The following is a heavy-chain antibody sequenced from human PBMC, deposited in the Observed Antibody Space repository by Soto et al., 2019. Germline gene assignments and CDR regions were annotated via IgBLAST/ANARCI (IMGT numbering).Heavy chain of an antibody. V-gene: IGHV4-61*01. D-gene: IGHD2-8*01. CDR2: LYNSGST. J-gene: IGHJ4*02. CDR3: VKWRDFVVLPAGILDY. CDR1: GGSVSSGNYY. Sequence: SETLSLTCSVSGGSVSSGNYYWSWIRQSPGKGLEWIGYLYNSGSTIYNPSLKSRVTISVDASRNQFSLKMNSVTAADTAVYYCVKWRDFVVLPAGILDYWGPGTLVTVSS.